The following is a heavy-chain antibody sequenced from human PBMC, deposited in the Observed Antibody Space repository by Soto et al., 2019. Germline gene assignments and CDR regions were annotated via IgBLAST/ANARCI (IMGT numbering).Heavy chain of an antibody. CDR1: GVSISSNNW. CDR3: ARSSRYQYDSSEGNFDY. D-gene: IGHD3-22*01. Sequence: QVQLQESGPGLVKPSGTLSLTCAVSGVSISSNNWWSWVRQPPGKGLEWIGEMYHTGSTNYNPSLMTRVTISVDQSKNRCSLELNSVTAADTAVYYCARSSRYQYDSSEGNFDYWGQGTLVTVSS. V-gene: IGHV4-4*02. CDR2: MYHTGST. J-gene: IGHJ4*02.